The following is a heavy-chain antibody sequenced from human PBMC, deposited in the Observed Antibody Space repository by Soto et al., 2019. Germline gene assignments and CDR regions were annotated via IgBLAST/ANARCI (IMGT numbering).Heavy chain of an antibody. CDR1: GSISTTTP. V-gene: IGHV3-23*01. Sequence: PGGSLRLSCAASGSISTTTPLSWVRQAPGKGLEWVSTISGRGTNTYYADSVKGRFIISRENLKNTVNLQMNGLGVEDTAIYYCATSFRYFDNWGKGTRVTVSS. CDR3: ATSFRYFDN. CDR2: ISGRGTNT. J-gene: IGHJ4*02.